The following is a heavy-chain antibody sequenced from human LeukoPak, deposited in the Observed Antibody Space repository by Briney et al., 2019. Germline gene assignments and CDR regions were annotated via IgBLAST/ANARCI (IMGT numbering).Heavy chain of an antibody. V-gene: IGHV4-31*03. J-gene: IGHJ4*02. Sequence: PSQTLSLTCTVSGGSISSGGYYWSWIRQHPGKGLEWIGYIYYSGSTYYNPSLKSRVTISVDTSKNQFSLKLSSVTAADTAVYYCARPSDYYDSTGGFEYWGQGTLVTVSS. CDR3: ARPSDYYDSTGGFEY. D-gene: IGHD3-22*01. CDR1: GGSISSGGYY. CDR2: IYYSGST.